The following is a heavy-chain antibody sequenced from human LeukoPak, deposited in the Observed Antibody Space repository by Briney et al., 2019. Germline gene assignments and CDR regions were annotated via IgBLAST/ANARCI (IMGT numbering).Heavy chain of an antibody. CDR1: GFTFGDYA. CDR2: IRSKAYGGTT. Sequence: GGSLRLSCTASGFTFGDYAMSWFRQVPGKGLEWVGFIRSKAYGGTTEYAASVKGRFTISRDDSKSIAYLQMNSLKTEDTAVYYCTRDRVNDHWFDPWGQGTLVTVSS. CDR3: TRDRVNDHWFDP. J-gene: IGHJ5*02. D-gene: IGHD1-1*01. V-gene: IGHV3-49*03.